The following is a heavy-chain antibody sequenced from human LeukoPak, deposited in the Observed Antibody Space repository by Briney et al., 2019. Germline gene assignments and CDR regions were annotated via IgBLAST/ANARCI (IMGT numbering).Heavy chain of an antibody. J-gene: IGHJ6*03. CDR1: GGSISSGSYY. V-gene: IGHV4-61*02. D-gene: IGHD3-10*01. CDR3: ARGMVRGVTHYYYYYMDV. CDR2: IYTSGST. Sequence: SQTLSLTCTVSGGSISSGSYYWSWIRQPAGKGLEWIGRIYTSGSTNYNPSLKSRVTMSVDTSKNQFSLKLSSVTAADTAVYYCARGMVRGVTHYYYYYMDVWGKGTTVTISS.